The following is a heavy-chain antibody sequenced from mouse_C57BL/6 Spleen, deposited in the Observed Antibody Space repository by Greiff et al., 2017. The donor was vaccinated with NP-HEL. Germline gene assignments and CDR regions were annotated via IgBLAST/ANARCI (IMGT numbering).Heavy chain of an antibody. CDR3: ARERYYDYDGDWFAY. Sequence: EVQLVESGPGLVKPSQSLSLTCSVTGYSITSGYYWNWIRQFPGNKLEWMGYISYDGSNNYNPSLKNRISITRDTSKNQFFLKLNSVTTEDTATYYCARERYYDYDGDWFAYWGQGTLVTVSA. D-gene: IGHD2-4*01. V-gene: IGHV3-6*01. CDR2: ISYDGSN. J-gene: IGHJ3*01. CDR1: GYSITSGYY.